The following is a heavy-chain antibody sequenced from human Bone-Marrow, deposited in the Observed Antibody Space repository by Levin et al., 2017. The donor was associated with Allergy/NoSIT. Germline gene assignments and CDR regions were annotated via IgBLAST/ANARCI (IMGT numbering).Heavy chain of an antibody. J-gene: IGHJ6*02. V-gene: IGHV3-30*03. D-gene: IGHD3-10*01. CDR1: GFTFSDYG. CDR3: ARDMGHFGSGSFRYYYGLDV. CDR2: LSYDGNNQ. Sequence: TGGSLRLSCAASGFTFSDYGIHWVRQAPGKGLDWLALLSYDGNNQYYSKSVKGRFTISRDNSKNTLYLQMNSLRPEDTAVYYCARDMGHFGSGSFRYYYGLDVWGQGTTVTVSS.